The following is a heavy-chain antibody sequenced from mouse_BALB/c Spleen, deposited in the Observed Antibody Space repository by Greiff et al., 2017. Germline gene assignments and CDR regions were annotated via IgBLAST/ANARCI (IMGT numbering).Heavy chain of an antibody. CDR3: ATHYGYPFDY. V-gene: IGHV5-17*02. CDR1: GFTFSSFG. D-gene: IGHD2-2*01. Sequence: EVHQVESGGGLVQPGGSRTLSCAASGFTFSSFGMHWVRQAPEKGLEWVAYISSGSSTIYYADTVKGRFTISRDNPKNTLFLQMTSLRSEDTAMYYCATHYGYPFDYWGQGTLVTVSA. CDR2: ISSGSSTI. J-gene: IGHJ3*01.